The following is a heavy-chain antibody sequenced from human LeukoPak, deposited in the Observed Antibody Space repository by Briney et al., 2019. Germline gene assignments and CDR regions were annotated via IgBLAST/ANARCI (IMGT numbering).Heavy chain of an antibody. CDR1: GGSISGYF. V-gene: IGHV4-59*06. D-gene: IGHD6-6*01. J-gene: IGHJ6*02. CDR3: AREGLYSSSSSRYYYYGMDV. CDR2: IYYSGST. Sequence: SETLSLTCTVSGGSISGYFWSWIRQPPGEGLEWIGYIYYSGSTYYNPSLKSRVTISVDTSKNQFSLKLSSVTAADTAVYYCAREGLYSSSSSRYYYYGMDVWGQGTTVTVSS.